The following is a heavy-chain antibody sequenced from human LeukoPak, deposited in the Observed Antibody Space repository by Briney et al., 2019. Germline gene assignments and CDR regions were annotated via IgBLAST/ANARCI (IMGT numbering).Heavy chain of an antibody. CDR3: AREGGRAVPGRFDQ. Sequence: PGGSLRLSCAASGINFRSSGMHWVRQAPGKGLEWVAFIQNDGSDKYYAASVKGRFIISRDNSKNTVYLHMASLRADDTALYYCAREGGRAVPGRFDQWGQGTLVTVSS. CDR1: GINFRSSG. J-gene: IGHJ4*02. D-gene: IGHD6-13*01. V-gene: IGHV3-30*02. CDR2: IQNDGSDK.